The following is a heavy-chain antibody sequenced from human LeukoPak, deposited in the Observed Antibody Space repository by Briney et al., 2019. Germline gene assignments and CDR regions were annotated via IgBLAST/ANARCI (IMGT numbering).Heavy chain of an antibody. CDR2: ISSSGSTI. CDR1: GFTFSDYY. J-gene: IGHJ6*02. V-gene: IGHV3-11*01. Sequence: GSLRLSCAASGFTFSDYYMSWIRQAPGKGLEWVSYISSSGSTIYYADSVKGRFTISRDNAKNSLYLQMSSLRAEDTAVYYCARDTSYYCSSTSCYFGAYYYYGMDVWGQGTTVTVSS. D-gene: IGHD2-2*01. CDR3: ARDTSYYCSSTSCYFGAYYYYGMDV.